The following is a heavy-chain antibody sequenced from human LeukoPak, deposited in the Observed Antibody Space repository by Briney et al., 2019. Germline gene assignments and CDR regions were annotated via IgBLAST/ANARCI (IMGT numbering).Heavy chain of an antibody. CDR1: GFTFDDYG. Sequence: GGSLRLSCAASGFTFDDYGMSWVRQAPGKGLEWVSGINWNGGSTGYADSVKGRFTISRDNAKNSLHLQMNSLRAEDTALYHCARGEYSYGRPYYFDYWGQGTLVTVSS. J-gene: IGHJ4*02. D-gene: IGHD5-18*01. CDR2: INWNGGST. V-gene: IGHV3-20*01. CDR3: ARGEYSYGRPYYFDY.